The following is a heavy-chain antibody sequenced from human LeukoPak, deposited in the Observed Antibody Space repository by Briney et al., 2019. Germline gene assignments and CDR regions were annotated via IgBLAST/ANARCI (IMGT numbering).Heavy chain of an antibody. J-gene: IGHJ6*02. V-gene: IGHV4-31*03. D-gene: IGHD6-13*01. CDR3: ARDRLPSSWYRKNYYYYGMDV. CDR1: GGSISSGGYY. CDR2: IYYSGST. Sequence: SQTLSLTCTVSGGSISSGGYYWSWIRQHPGKGLEWIGYIYYSGSTYYNPSLKSRVTISVDTSKNQFSLKLSSVTAADTAVYYCARDRLPSSWYRKNYYYYGMDVWGQGTTVTVSS.